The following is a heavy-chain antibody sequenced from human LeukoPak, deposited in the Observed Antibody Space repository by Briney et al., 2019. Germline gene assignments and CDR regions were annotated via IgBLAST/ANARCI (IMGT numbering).Heavy chain of an antibody. V-gene: IGHV1-46*01. J-gene: IGHJ4*02. CDR2: INPSGGST. D-gene: IGHD3-22*01. Sequence: ASVKVSCKASGYTFTSYYMHWVRQAPGQGLEWMGIINPSGGSTSYAQKFQGRVTITRDMSTSTAYMELSSLRSEDTAVYYCAAVRDSSGHGVLWGQGTLVTVSS. CDR1: GYTFTSYY. CDR3: AAVRDSSGHGVL.